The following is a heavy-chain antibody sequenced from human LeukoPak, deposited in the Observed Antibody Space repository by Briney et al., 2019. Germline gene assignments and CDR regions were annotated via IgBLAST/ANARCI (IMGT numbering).Heavy chain of an antibody. CDR3: ARPLTALYSGYDGGYYYYGMDV. J-gene: IGHJ6*02. D-gene: IGHD5-12*01. CDR2: INAGNGNT. V-gene: IGHV1-3*01. CDR1: GYTFTSYA. Sequence: ASVKVSCKASGYTFTSYAMHWVRQAPGQRLEWMGWINAGNGNTKYLQKFQGRVTITRDTSASTAYMELSSLRSKDTAVYYCARPLTALYSGYDGGYYYYGMDVWGQGTTVTVSS.